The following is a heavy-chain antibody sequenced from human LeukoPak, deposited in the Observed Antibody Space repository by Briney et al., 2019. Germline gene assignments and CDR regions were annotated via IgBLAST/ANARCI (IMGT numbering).Heavy chain of an antibody. CDR2: ISYNGIP. CDR1: GGSISSGRYY. CDR3: ARRSGRQFDY. J-gene: IGHJ4*02. D-gene: IGHD3-10*01. Sequence: SETLSLTCTVSGGSISSGRYYLAWIRQPPRKGLEWIASISYNGIPYYNPSLKSRVTISVDTSKNQFSLKLSSVTAADTAVYYCARRSGRQFDYWGQGTLVTVSS. V-gene: IGHV4-39*01.